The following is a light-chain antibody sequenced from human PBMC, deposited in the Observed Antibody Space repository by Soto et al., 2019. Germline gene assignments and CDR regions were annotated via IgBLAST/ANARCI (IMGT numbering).Light chain of an antibody. J-gene: IGLJ2*01. Sequence: QSVLTQPPSVSGAPGQRVSISCTGSNSNIRAHYDVSWYQHIPGAAPRLLIYANSIRPSGVPARFFGSKSGNSASLAITGLQAEDEADYFCQSYDSSLAAVVFGGGTKLTVL. CDR2: ANS. CDR3: QSYDSSLAAVV. V-gene: IGLV1-40*01. CDR1: NSNIRAHYD.